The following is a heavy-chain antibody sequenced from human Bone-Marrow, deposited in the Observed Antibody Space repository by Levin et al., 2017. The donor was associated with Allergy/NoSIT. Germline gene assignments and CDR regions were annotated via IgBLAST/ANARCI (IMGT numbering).Heavy chain of an antibody. D-gene: IGHD2-2*01. CDR1: GFTFSSYD. V-gene: IGHV3-13*04. Sequence: SCAASGFTFSSYDMHWVRQATGRGLEWVSAIGTAADSYYSGSVKGRFTVSRDNAKNSSYLQMNSLRAGDTAVYYCARVALPRYCTSTSCSDSGYYFDYWGQGTLVTVSS. CDR2: IGTAADS. J-gene: IGHJ4*02. CDR3: ARVALPRYCTSTSCSDSGYYFDY.